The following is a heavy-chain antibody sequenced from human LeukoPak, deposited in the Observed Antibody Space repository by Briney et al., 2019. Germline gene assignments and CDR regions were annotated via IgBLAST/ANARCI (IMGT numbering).Heavy chain of an antibody. V-gene: IGHV3-33*06. J-gene: IGHJ4*02. CDR1: GFTFSSYS. D-gene: IGHD3-22*01. CDR3: AKEPYDSSGYYFFSTDY. Sequence: GGSLRLSCAASGFTFSSYSMNWVRQAPGKGLEWVAVIWYDGSNKYYADSVKGRFTISRDNSKNTLYLQMNSPRAEDTAVYYCAKEPYDSSGYYFFSTDYWGQGTLVTVSS. CDR2: IWYDGSNK.